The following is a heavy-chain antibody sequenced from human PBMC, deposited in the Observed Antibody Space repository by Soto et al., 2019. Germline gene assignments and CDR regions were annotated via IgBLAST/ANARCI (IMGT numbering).Heavy chain of an antibody. CDR1: GGSINSYW. CDR3: ARYIGSYAYGEGY. J-gene: IGHJ4*02. CDR2: VYSSGTT. V-gene: IGHV4-4*07. D-gene: IGHD2-15*01. Sequence: QVQLQESGPGLVKPSETLSLTCSVSGGSINSYWWCWIRQPAGKGLEWIGRVYSSGTTDYNPSLNSRATLSVETSKSQFSLKLSSVTAADTAVYYCARYIGSYAYGEGYWGQGIQVTVSS.